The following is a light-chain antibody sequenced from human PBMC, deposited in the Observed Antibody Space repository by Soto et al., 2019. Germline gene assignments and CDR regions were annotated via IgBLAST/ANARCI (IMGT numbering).Light chain of an antibody. J-gene: IGKJ1*01. CDR3: HHYNSYSQT. V-gene: IGKV1-5*03. CDR2: KAS. CDR1: QSLSDW. Sequence: DIQMTQSPSTLSASVGDRVTITCRASQSLSDWLAWYQQKPGKAPKLLIYKASTLESGVPSRFSGSGSGTEFTLTITSLQPDDFATYYCHHYNSYSQTFGQGTKVEIK.